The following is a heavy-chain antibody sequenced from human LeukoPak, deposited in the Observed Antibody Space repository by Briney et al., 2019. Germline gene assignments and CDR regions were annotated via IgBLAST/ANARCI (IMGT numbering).Heavy chain of an antibody. CDR2: INHSGST. J-gene: IGHJ4*02. V-gene: IGHV4-34*01. D-gene: IGHD3-22*01. CDR3: ARQTYYYYDSSGSDFDY. Sequence: PSETLSLTCAVYGGSFSGYYWSWIRQPPGKGLEWIGEINHSGSTNYNPSLKSRVTISVDTSKNQFSLKLSSVTAADTAVYYCARQTYYYYDSSGSDFDYWGQGTLVTVSS. CDR1: GGSFSGYY.